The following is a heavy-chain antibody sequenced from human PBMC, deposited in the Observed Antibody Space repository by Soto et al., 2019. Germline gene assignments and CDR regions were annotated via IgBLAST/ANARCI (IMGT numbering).Heavy chain of an antibody. D-gene: IGHD4-4*01. V-gene: IGHV3-74*01. CDR1: GFTFSSYW. J-gene: IGHJ6*02. Sequence: EVQLVESGGGFVQPGGSLRLSCAASGFTFSSYWMHWVRQAPGKGLVWVSRINSDGSSTSYADSVKGRFTISRDNAKNTLYLQMNSLRAEDTAVYYCARDRPCETTVTNSCGAYYYYGMDVWGQGTTVTVSS. CDR3: ARDRPCETTVTNSCGAYYYYGMDV. CDR2: INSDGSST.